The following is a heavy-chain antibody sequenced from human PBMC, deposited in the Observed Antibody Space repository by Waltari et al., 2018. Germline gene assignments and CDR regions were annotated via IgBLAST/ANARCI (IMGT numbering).Heavy chain of an antibody. CDR1: SGSLSNYY. V-gene: IGHV4-34*01. CDR3: ARSPRFGVGSYQFDS. D-gene: IGHD3-10*01. CDR2: IDRSGNT. Sequence: QVQLQQWGAGLLKPSETLSLTCAVSSGSLSNYYWNWIRQTPGKGLEWIGDIDRSGNTNSNASLMSRLTIARDISKSHFSLRLESVTAADTAVYYCARSPRFGVGSYQFDSWGQGTLVTVSS. J-gene: IGHJ4*02.